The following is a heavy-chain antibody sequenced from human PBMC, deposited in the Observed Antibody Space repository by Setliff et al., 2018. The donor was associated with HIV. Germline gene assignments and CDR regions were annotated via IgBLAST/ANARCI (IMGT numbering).Heavy chain of an antibody. J-gene: IGHJ4*02. CDR1: GISINGYY. D-gene: IGHD6-19*01. Sequence: SETLSLTCSVSGISINGYYWSWIRQSPRTRLEWIGYVSSIGNTNYNPSLKSRVTISVDTSKNQFSLQLNSVTAADTAVYYCASGREAVAGALHFDYWGQGPLVTVSS. CDR2: VSSIGNT. CDR3: ASGREAVAGALHFDY. V-gene: IGHV4-4*08.